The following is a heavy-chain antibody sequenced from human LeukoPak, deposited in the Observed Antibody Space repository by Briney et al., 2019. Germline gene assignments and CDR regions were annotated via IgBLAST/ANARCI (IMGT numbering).Heavy chain of an antibody. J-gene: IGHJ4*02. Sequence: GGSLRLSCTASGFTFGDYGMSWVRQAPGEGLEGVGLIRSKPYGGTTEYAASVKGRFTISRDDSESIAYLQMNSLKTEDTAVYYCTRGDYYDSSGYYLLFDYWGQGTLVTVSS. V-gene: IGHV3-49*04. CDR2: IRSKPYGGTT. CDR1: GFTFGDYG. D-gene: IGHD3-22*01. CDR3: TRGDYYDSSGYYLLFDY.